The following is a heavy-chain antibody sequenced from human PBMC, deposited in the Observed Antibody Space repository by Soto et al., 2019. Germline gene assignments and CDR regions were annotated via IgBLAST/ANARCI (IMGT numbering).Heavy chain of an antibody. CDR1: GFTFSNAW. J-gene: IGHJ4*02. CDR3: TTEVGIAAAGESPYFDY. D-gene: IGHD6-13*01. V-gene: IGHV3-15*01. CDR2: IKSKTDGGTT. Sequence: GGSLRLSCAASGFTFSNAWMSWVRQAPGKGLEWVDRIKSKTDGGTTDYAAPVKGRFTISRDDSKNTLYLQMNSLKTEDTAVYYCTTEVGIAAAGESPYFDYWGQGTLVTVSS.